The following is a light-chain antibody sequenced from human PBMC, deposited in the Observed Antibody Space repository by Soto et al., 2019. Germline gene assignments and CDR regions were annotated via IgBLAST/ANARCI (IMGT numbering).Light chain of an antibody. CDR2: GNS. J-gene: IGLJ3*02. CDR3: QSYDSSLSGWV. Sequence: QPVLTQPPSVSGAPGQRVTISCTGSSSNIGAGYDVHWYQQLPGTAPKLLIYGNSNRPSGVPHRFSGSKSGTSASLAITGLQAEDEADYYCQSYDSSLSGWVFGGGTKLTVL. V-gene: IGLV1-40*01. CDR1: SSNIGAGYD.